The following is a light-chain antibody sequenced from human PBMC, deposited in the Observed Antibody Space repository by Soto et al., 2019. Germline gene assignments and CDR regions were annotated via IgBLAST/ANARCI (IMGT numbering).Light chain of an antibody. Sequence: EIVLTQSPGTLSLSPGERATLSCRASQSVSSNYLAWYQQKHGQAPRVXIYGASSRETGIPDRFSGSGSGTDFTLTISRLEPEDFEVYYCHQYGDSTWTFGQGTKVDIK. J-gene: IGKJ1*01. CDR3: HQYGDSTWT. CDR2: GAS. V-gene: IGKV3-20*01. CDR1: QSVSSNY.